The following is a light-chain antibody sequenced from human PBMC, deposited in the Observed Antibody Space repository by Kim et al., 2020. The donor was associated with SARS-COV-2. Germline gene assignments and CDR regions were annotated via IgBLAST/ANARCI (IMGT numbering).Light chain of an antibody. CDR3: QQYNNWPPWT. CDR2: DAS. V-gene: IGKV3-15*01. J-gene: IGKJ1*01. Sequence: SPGETATLSCRASQSVSSNLAWYQQKPGQAPRLLIYDASTRATGIPARFSGSGSGTQFTLTINSLQSEDFAVYYCQQYNNWPPWTFGQGTKVDIK. CDR1: QSVSSN.